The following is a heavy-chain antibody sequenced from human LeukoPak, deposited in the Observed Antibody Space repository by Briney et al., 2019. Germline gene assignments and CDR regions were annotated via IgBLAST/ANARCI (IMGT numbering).Heavy chain of an antibody. CDR2: INAGHGNT. CDR1: GYTFTHYA. J-gene: IGHJ6*03. V-gene: IGHV1-3*03. Sequence: GASVKVSCKASGYTFTHYAIHWVRQAPGQKLEWMGWINAGHGNTKYSQEFQDRVTITSDTSASTAYMELSSLRSEDTAVYYCARAGYYGSGSYYWDYYYYMDVWGKGTTVTISS. CDR3: ARAGYYGSGSYYWDYYYYMDV. D-gene: IGHD3-10*01.